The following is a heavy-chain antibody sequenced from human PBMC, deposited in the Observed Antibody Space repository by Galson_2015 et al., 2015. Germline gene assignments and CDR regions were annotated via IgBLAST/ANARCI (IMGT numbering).Heavy chain of an antibody. CDR2: INPSGGST. D-gene: IGHD3-3*01. CDR1: GYTFTSYY. CDR3: ARVLDEYYDFWSGYYPPGMDV. V-gene: IGHV1-46*01. J-gene: IGHJ6*02. Sequence: SVKVSCKASGYTFTSYYIHWVRQAPGQGLEWMGIINPSGGSTSYAQKFQGRVTMTRDTSTSTVYMELSSLRSEDTAVYYCARVLDEYYDFWSGYYPPGMDVWGQGTTVTVSS.